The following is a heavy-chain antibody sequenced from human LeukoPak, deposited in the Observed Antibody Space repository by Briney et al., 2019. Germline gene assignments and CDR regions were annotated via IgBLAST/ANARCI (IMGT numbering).Heavy chain of an antibody. CDR2: INHSGST. Sequence: PSETLSLTCAVCGGSFSGYYWSWIRQPPGKGLEWIGEINHSGSTNYNPSLKSRVTISVDTSKNQFSLKLSSVTAADTAVYYCARGRVSYDFWSGYYAQPFDYWGQGTLVTVSS. J-gene: IGHJ4*02. CDR1: GGSFSGYY. V-gene: IGHV4-34*01. CDR3: ARGRVSYDFWSGYYAQPFDY. D-gene: IGHD3-3*01.